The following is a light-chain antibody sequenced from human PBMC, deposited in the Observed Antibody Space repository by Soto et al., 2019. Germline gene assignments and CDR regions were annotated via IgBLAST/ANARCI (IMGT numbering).Light chain of an antibody. CDR2: GAS. V-gene: IGKV3-20*01. CDR1: QSVSSSY. CDR3: QQYGSSPQT. Sequence: EIVLTQSPGTLSLSPGERATLSCRASQSVSSSYLAWYQQKPGQAPRLLIYGASSRATGIPDRFSGSGSGTDCTLTISRLEPEDFAVYYGQQYGSSPQTFGQGTKVEIK. J-gene: IGKJ1*01.